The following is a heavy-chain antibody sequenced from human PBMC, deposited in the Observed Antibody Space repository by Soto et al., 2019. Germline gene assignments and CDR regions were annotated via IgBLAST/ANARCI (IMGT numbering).Heavy chain of an antibody. CDR1: GYTFTNSG. CDR3: ARTLYGDNVDY. Sequence: ASVKVSCKASGYTFTNSGFSWVRQAPGQGLEWVGWIRPNNGNTHYAQKFKGRVTMTRNTSISTAYMELSSLRSEDTAVYYCARTLYGDNVDYWGQGTLVTVSS. CDR2: IRPNNGNT. J-gene: IGHJ4*02. D-gene: IGHD4-17*01. V-gene: IGHV1-8*02.